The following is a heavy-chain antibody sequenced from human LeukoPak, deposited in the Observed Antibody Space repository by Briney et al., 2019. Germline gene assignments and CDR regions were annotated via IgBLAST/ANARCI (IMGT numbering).Heavy chain of an antibody. D-gene: IGHD3-10*01. V-gene: IGHV3-30*18. CDR2: ISYDGSNK. CDR1: GFTFSSYG. J-gene: IGHJ4*02. Sequence: PGRSLRLSCAASGFTFSSYGMHWVRQAPGKGLEWVAVISYDGSNKYYADSVKGRFTIPRDNSKNTLYLQMNSLRAEDTAVYYCAKDLHGSGSLDYWGQGTLVTVSS. CDR3: AKDLHGSGSLDY.